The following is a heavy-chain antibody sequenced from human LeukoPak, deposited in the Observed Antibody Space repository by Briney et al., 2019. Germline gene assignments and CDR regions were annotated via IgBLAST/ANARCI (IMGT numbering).Heavy chain of an antibody. CDR1: GFTFRNYV. CDR2: IGGTDGTT. V-gene: IGHV3-23*01. D-gene: IGHD3-10*01. CDR3: RQRIEGAGSYYFDF. Sequence: PGGSLRLSCAAYGFTFRNYVMNWVRQAPGKGLEWVSAIGGTDGTTYYAAFVKGRFTISRDNSRNTPYLQMNSLSAENWAGYYCRQRIEGAGSYYFDFWGRGTVVAVSS. J-gene: IGHJ4*02.